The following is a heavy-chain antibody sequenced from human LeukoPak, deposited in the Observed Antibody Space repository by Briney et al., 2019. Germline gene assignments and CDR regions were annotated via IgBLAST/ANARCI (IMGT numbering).Heavy chain of an antibody. CDR3: ARGAPVLLWFGEFPDTKNWFDP. CDR1: GGSISSSDYY. J-gene: IGHJ5*02. CDR2: IYYSGST. V-gene: IGHV4-39*07. Sequence: SETLSLTCTVSGGSISSSDYYWGWIRQPPGKGLEWIGSIYYSGSTYYNPSLKSRVTISVDTSKNQFSLKLNSVTAADTAVYYCARGAPVLLWFGEFPDTKNWFDPWGQGTLVTVSS. D-gene: IGHD3-10*01.